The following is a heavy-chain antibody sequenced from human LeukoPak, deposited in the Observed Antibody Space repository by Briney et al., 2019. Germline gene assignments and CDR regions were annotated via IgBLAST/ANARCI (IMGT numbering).Heavy chain of an antibody. CDR1: GFTFDDYA. J-gene: IGHJ5*02. CDR2: ISWNSGSI. CDR3: AKAGNLAAANWFDP. D-gene: IGHD6-13*01. Sequence: GGSLRLSCAASGFTFDDYAMHWVRQAPGKGLEWVSGISWNSGSIGYADSVKGRFTISRDNAKKSLYLQMNSLRAEDTALYYCAKAGNLAAANWFDPWGQGTLVTVSS. V-gene: IGHV3-9*01.